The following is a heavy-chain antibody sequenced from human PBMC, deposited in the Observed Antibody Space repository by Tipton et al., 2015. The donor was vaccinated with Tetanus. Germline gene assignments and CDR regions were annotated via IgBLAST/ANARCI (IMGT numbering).Heavy chain of an antibody. CDR2: IPFDGRNE. J-gene: IGHJ4*02. Sequence: SLRLSCAASGFRFSYSGMHWVRQAPGKGLEWVAVIPFDGRNERYADSVEGRFIISRDNSKNTLYLQMNSLTTEDTATYYCTRQEDGIDYWGQGTPVTVSS. CDR3: TRQEDGIDY. CDR1: GFRFSYSG. V-gene: IGHV3-30*03. D-gene: IGHD1-14*01.